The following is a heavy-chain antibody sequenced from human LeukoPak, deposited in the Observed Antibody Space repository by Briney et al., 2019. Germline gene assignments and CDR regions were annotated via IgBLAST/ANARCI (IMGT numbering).Heavy chain of an antibody. CDR1: GGSISSYY. V-gene: IGHV4-59*08. D-gene: IGHD5-18*01. CDR2: IYYSGST. J-gene: IGHJ4*02. Sequence: SETLSLTCTVSGGSISSYYWSWIRQPPGKGLEWIGYIYYSGSTNYNPSLTSRVTISVDTSKNQFSLKLSSVTAADTAVYYCARRGYSYGYSFDYWGQGTLVTVSS. CDR3: ARRGYSYGYSFDY.